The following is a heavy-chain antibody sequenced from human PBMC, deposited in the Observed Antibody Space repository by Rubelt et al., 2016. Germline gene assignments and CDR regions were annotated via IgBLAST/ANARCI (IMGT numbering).Heavy chain of an antibody. CDR1: VGSISSNSYY. CDR3: ARSFVVVSAIDY. D-gene: IGHD2-15*01. CDR2: FSYSGRT. V-gene: IGHV4-39*07. J-gene: IGHJ4*02. Sequence: LQLQESGPGLVKPSETLSLTCTVSVGSISSNSYYWGWIRQPPGKGLEWIGSFSYSGRTYYNLSLKSRVPISEDTSKNQFSLNLRSVTAADTAVYYCARSFVVVSAIDYWGQGTLATVTS.